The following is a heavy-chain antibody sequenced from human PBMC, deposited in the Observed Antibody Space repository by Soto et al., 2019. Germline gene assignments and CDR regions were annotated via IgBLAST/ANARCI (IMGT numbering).Heavy chain of an antibody. CDR1: GYSFTSYW. Sequence: GESLKLSCKGSGYSFTSYWIGWVRQVPGKGLEWMGIIYPGDSDTRYSPSFQGQVTISADKSISTAYLQWSSLKASDTAMYYCARHPNLDTAIRDYYYGMDVWGQGTTVTVSS. CDR3: ARHPNLDTAIRDYYYGMDV. J-gene: IGHJ6*02. CDR2: IYPGDSDT. V-gene: IGHV5-51*01. D-gene: IGHD5-18*01.